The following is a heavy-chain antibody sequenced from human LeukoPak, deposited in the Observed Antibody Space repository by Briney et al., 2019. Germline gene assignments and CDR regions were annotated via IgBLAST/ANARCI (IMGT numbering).Heavy chain of an antibody. CDR2: ISAYNGNT. V-gene: IGHV1-18*01. Sequence: ASVKVSCKASGGTFSSYAISWVRQAPGQELEWMGWISAYNGNTNYAQKLQGRVTMTTDTSTSTAYMELRSLRSDDTAVYYCAREYYGSGSTTGFDYWGQGTLVTVSS. CDR1: GGTFSSYA. CDR3: AREYYGSGSTTGFDY. D-gene: IGHD3-10*01. J-gene: IGHJ4*02.